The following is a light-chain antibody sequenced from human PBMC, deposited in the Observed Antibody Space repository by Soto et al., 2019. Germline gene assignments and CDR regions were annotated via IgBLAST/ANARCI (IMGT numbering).Light chain of an antibody. CDR2: DVS. Sequence: QSALTQPASVSGSPGQSIAISCTGTSSDIGAYNYVSWYQQYPGKAPKLMIYDVSNRPSGVSDRFSGSKSGNMASLTISGLQAEDEAEYYCSSFTSSSTYVFGTGTKLTVL. V-gene: IGLV2-14*01. CDR1: SSDIGAYNY. CDR3: SSFTSSSTYV. J-gene: IGLJ1*01.